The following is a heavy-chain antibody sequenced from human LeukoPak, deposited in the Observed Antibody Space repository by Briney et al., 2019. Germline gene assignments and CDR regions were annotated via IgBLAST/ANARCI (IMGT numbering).Heavy chain of an antibody. J-gene: IGHJ4*02. V-gene: IGHV3-23*01. Sequence: GGSLRLSCAASGFTFISHTMSWIRQAPGKGLEWVSGVSGNGANTYYADSVKGRFTISRDNSKNTLYLQMNSLRAEDTAVYYCAKYSKGLYWGQGTLVTVSS. CDR3: AKYSKGLY. CDR1: GFTFISHT. CDR2: VSGNGANT. D-gene: IGHD4-11*01.